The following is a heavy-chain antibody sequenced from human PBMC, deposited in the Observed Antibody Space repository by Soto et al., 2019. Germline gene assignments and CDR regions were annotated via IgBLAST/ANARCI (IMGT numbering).Heavy chain of an antibody. V-gene: IGHV2-5*01. Sequence: QITLKESGPTLVKPTQTLTLTCTFSGFSLSTSGVTVGWIRQPPGKAMEWLALIYGNDDKRYSPSLKSRLTITEDTTRNQVVFTLTNMDHVDTTTYFSAYQYTFDQPDSYFDGWGRGTMVTVSS. J-gene: IGHJ2*01. CDR3: AYQYTFDQPDSYFDG. CDR2: IYGNDDK. D-gene: IGHD2-2*01. CDR1: GFSLSTSGVT.